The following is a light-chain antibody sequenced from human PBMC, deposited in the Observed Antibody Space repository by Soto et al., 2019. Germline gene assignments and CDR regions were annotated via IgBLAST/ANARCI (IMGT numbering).Light chain of an antibody. CDR3: QQYNNWPRT. J-gene: IGKJ1*01. V-gene: IGKV3D-15*01. Sequence: EIVMTQSPATLSVSPGERATLSCRAGQSVSRCLAWYQQKPGQAPRLLISDASNRATGIPARFSGSGSGTEFTLTISSLQSEDFAVYYCQQYNNWPRTFGQGTKVDIK. CDR2: DAS. CDR1: QSVSRC.